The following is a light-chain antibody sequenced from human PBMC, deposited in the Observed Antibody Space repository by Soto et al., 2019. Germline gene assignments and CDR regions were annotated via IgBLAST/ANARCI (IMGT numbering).Light chain of an antibody. CDR1: QSIYKW. CDR2: HVS. J-gene: IGKJ3*01. CDR3: QQSNYY. V-gene: IGKV1-5*01. Sequence: DIQMTQSPSTLSASVGDRVTITCRASQSIYKWLAWFQLKPGKAPKLLIYHVSTLESGVPSRFSGSGSGTEFSLTLSSLQRDDFATYHCQQSNYYFGPGTKVDIK.